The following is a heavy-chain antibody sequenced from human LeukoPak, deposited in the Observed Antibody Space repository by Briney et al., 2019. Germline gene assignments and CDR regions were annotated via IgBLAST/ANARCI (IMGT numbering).Heavy chain of an antibody. D-gene: IGHD5-12*01. CDR2: IKSKTDGGTT. V-gene: IGHV3-15*01. CDR3: TTGGYGGQFDY. Sequence: GGSLRLSCEASGFAFGNAWMSWVRQAPGKGLEWVGRIKSKTDGGTTDYAAPVKGRFTISRDDSKNTLYLQMNSLKTEDTAVYYCTTGGYGGQFDYWGQGTLVTVSS. J-gene: IGHJ4*02. CDR1: GFAFGNAW.